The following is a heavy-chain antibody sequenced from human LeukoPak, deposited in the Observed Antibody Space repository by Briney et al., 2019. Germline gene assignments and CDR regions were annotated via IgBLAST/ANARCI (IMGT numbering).Heavy chain of an antibody. D-gene: IGHD3-22*01. Sequence: ASVKVSRKASGYTFTSYCMHWVRQAPGQGLEWMGIINPSGGSTSYAQKFQGRVTMTRDTSTSTVYMELSSLRSEDTAVYYCARRITEYYYDSSGYLGPYDYWGQGTLVTVSS. V-gene: IGHV1-46*01. CDR2: INPSGGST. J-gene: IGHJ4*02. CDR3: ARRITEYYYDSSGYLGPYDY. CDR1: GYTFTSYC.